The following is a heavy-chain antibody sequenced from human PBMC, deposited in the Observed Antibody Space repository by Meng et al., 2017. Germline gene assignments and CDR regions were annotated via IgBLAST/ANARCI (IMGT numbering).Heavy chain of an antibody. CDR2: INHSGST. J-gene: IGHJ4*02. CDR1: GGSFSGYY. Sequence: QLQLQQWGAGLLKPSETLSLTCAVYGGSFSGYYWSWIRQPPGKGLEWIGEINHSGSTNYNPSLKSRVTISVDTSKNQFSLKLSSVTAADTAVYYCARVGKVVTAPLTYWGQGTLVTVSS. CDR3: ARVGKVVTAPLTY. D-gene: IGHD2-21*02. V-gene: IGHV4-34*01.